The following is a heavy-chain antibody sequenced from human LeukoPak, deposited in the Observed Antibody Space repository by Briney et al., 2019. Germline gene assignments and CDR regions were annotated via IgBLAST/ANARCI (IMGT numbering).Heavy chain of an antibody. V-gene: IGHV6-1*01. J-gene: IGHJ5*02. D-gene: IGHD3-16*01. Sequence: SQTLSLTCAISGDSVSSNSAAWTWIRQSPSRGLEWLGRTYYRSKWYNDYAVSVKSRITINPDTSKNQFSLQLNSVTPEDTAVYYCARETPHYVGAFDPWGQGTLVTVSS. CDR3: ARETPHYVGAFDP. CDR2: TYYRSKWYN. CDR1: GDSVSSNSAA.